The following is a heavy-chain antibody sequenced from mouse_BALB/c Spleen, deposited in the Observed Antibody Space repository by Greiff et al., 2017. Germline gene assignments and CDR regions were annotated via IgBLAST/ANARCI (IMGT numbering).Heavy chain of an antibody. CDR3: AREPDGYYVWFAY. J-gene: IGHJ3*01. CDR2: ISSGGSYT. D-gene: IGHD2-3*01. CDR1: GFTFSSYA. Sequence: EVKVVESGGGLVKPGGSLKLSCAASGFTFSSYAMSWVRQSPEKRLEWVAEISSGGSYTYYPDSVKGRFTISRDNARNILYLQMSSLRSEDTAMYYCAREPDGYYVWFAYWGQGTLVTVSA. V-gene: IGHV5-9-4*01.